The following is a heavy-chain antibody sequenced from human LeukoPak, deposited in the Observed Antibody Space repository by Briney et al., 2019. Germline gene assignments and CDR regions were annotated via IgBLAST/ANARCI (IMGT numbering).Heavy chain of an antibody. J-gene: IGHJ5*02. CDR2: IYPGDSDT. CDR3: ARHLRLWQNWFDL. D-gene: IGHD5-18*01. Sequence: GESLQISCKGSGYSFTNYWIGWVRQMPGKGPEWMGIIYPGDSDTRYSPSFQGQVTISADKSISTACLQWSSLKASDTAMYYCARHLRLWQNWFDLWGQGTLVTVSS. CDR1: GYSFTNYW. V-gene: IGHV5-51*01.